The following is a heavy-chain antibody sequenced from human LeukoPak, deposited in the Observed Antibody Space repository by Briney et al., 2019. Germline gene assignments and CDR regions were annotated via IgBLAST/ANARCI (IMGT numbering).Heavy chain of an antibody. CDR2: ISGSGGST. V-gene: IGHV3-23*01. J-gene: IGHJ4*02. CDR1: GFTFSSYA. Sequence: PGGSLRLSCAASGFTFSSYAMSWVRQAPGKGLEWVSAISGSGGSTYYADSVKGRFTISRDNSKNTLYLQMNSLRAEDTAVYYCANQYYYDSSGYYPYYFDYWGQGTLVTVSS. CDR3: ANQYYYDSSGYYPYYFDY. D-gene: IGHD3-22*01.